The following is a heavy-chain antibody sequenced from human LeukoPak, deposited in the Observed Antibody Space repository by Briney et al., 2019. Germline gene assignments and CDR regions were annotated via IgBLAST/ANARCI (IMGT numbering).Heavy chain of an antibody. V-gene: IGHV4-39*07. J-gene: IGHJ4*02. CDR3: ARGDRTGTPLRFLEWLLSYFDY. D-gene: IGHD3-3*01. Sequence: SETLSLTCTVSGGSISSSSYYWGWIRQPPGKGLEWIGSIYYSGSTYYNPSLKSRVTISVDTSKNQFSLKLSSVTAADTAVYYCARGDRTGTPLRFLEWLLSYFDYWGQGTLVTVSS. CDR1: GGSISSSSYY. CDR2: IYYSGST.